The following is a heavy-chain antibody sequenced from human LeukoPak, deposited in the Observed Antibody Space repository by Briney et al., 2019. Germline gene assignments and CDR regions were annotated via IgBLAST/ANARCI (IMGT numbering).Heavy chain of an antibody. Sequence: PGGSLRLSCAASGFTFSSYGMHWVRRAPGKGLEWVAVIWYDGSNKYYADSVKGRFTISRDNSKNTLYLQMNSLRAEDTAVYYCAKGYSEDILSYFDYWGQGTLVTVSS. CDR3: AKGYSEDILSYFDY. CDR2: IWYDGSNK. D-gene: IGHD3-9*01. CDR1: GFTFSSYG. V-gene: IGHV3-33*06. J-gene: IGHJ4*02.